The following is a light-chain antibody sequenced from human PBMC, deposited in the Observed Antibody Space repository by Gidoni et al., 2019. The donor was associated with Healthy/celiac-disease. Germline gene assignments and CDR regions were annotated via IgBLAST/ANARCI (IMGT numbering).Light chain of an antibody. V-gene: IGLV3-1*01. J-gene: IGLJ2*01. CDR2: QDS. Sequence: SYELTQPPSVSVSPGQTASITCSGDKLGDKYACWYQQKPGQSPVLVIYQDSKRPSGIPERFSGSNSGNTATLTISGTQAMYEADYYCQAWDSSTRNVVFGGGTKLTVL. CDR1: KLGDKY. CDR3: QAWDSSTRNVV.